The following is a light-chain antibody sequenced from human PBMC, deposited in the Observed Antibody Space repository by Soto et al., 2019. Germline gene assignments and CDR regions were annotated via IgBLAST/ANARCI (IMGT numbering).Light chain of an antibody. CDR2: DGS. V-gene: IGKV1-5*03. J-gene: IGKJ1*01. CDR1: QSINTW. Sequence: DIQMTHSPSTLSASVGDRIIITCRASQSINTWLAWYQQKPGEAPKLLIYDGSSLERGVPSRFSGSGSGTEFTLTISRLQPDDFATFYCQQYKTYSRTFGQGTKVEVK. CDR3: QQYKTYSRT.